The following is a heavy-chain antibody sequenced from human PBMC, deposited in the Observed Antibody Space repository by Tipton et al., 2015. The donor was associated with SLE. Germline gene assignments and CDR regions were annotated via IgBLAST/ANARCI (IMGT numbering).Heavy chain of an antibody. V-gene: IGHV3-23*03. J-gene: IGHJ2*01. CDR2: IYVGGDT. D-gene: IGHD4-17*01. Sequence: SLRLSCAASGFTFSSYAMGWVRQAPGKGLEWVSVIYVGGDTYHGDFVKGRFTISRDNSKNTLYLQLNGLRPEDTALYFCARRAVTNNWYFDLWGRGTLVTVSS. CDR1: GFTFSSYA. CDR3: ARRAVTNNWYFDL.